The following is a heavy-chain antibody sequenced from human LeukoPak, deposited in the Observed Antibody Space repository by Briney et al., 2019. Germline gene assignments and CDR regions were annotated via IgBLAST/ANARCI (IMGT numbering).Heavy chain of an antibody. CDR3: ARESLDAFDI. V-gene: IGHV4-59*01. Sequence: SETLSLTCTVSGGSISSYYWSWIRQPPGQGLEWIGYIYYSGSTNYNPSLKSRVTISVDTSKNRFSLKLSSVTAADTAVYYCARESLDAFDIWGQGTMVTVSS. D-gene: IGHD1-26*01. J-gene: IGHJ3*02. CDR1: GGSISSYY. CDR2: IYYSGST.